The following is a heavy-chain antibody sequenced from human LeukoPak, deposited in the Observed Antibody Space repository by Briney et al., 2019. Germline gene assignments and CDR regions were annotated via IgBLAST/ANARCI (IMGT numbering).Heavy chain of an antibody. CDR2: IHYSGST. CDR3: ASLGGYQNGNFDF. D-gene: IGHD3-16*01. CDR1: GYSISSGYH. Sequence: SETLSLTXVVSGYSISSGYHWGWIRQSPEKGLEWIGGIHYSGSTDYNPSLKSRVTISIDTSNNQFSLRLRSVTAADTAVYYCASLGGYQNGNFDFWGQGTLVTVSS. J-gene: IGHJ4*02. V-gene: IGHV4-38-2*01.